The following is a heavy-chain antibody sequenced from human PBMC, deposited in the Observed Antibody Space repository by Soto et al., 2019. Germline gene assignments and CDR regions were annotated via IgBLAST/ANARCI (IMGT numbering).Heavy chain of an antibody. D-gene: IGHD2-15*01. Sequence: GGSLRLSCAASGFTFSNYAMSWVRQAPGKGLEWVSAISGSGGSTYYADSVKGRFTISRDNSKNTLYLQMNSLRAEDTAVYYCAKDCSGGSCYPDYYYYGMDVWGQGTTVTVSS. CDR3: AKDCSGGSCYPDYYYYGMDV. CDR2: ISGSGGST. CDR1: GFTFSNYA. V-gene: IGHV3-23*01. J-gene: IGHJ6*02.